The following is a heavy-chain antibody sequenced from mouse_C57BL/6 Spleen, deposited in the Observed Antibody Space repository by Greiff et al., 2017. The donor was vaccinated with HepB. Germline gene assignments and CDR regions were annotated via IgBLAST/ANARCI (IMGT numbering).Heavy chain of an antibody. D-gene: IGHD6-1*01. J-gene: IGHJ4*01. CDR3: ARPLTNLYYYAMDY. CDR1: GYTFTSYW. Sequence: QVQLQQPGAELVKPGASVKLSCKASGYTFTSYWMHWVKQRPGRGLEWIGRIDPNSGGTKYNEKFKSKATLTVDKPSSTAHMQLSSLTSEDSAVYYCARPLTNLYYYAMDYWGQGTSVTVSS. CDR2: IDPNSGGT. V-gene: IGHV1-72*01.